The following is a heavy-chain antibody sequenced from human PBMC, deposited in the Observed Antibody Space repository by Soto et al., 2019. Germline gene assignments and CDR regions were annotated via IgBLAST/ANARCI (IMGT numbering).Heavy chain of an antibody. V-gene: IGHV3-30*18. J-gene: IGHJ4*02. CDR2: ISYDGSNK. D-gene: IGHD3-16*01. Sequence: GGSLRLSCAASGFTFSSYGMHWVRQAPGKGLEWVAVISYDGSNKYYADSVKGRFTISRDNSKNTLYLQMNSPRAEDTAVYYCAKDYAALEYYFDYWGQGTLVTVSS. CDR3: AKDYAALEYYFDY. CDR1: GFTFSSYG.